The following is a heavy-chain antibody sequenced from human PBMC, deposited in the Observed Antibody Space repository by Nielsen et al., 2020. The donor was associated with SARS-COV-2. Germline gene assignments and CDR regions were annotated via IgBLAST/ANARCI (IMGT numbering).Heavy chain of an antibody. V-gene: IGHV1-18*01. Sequence: WVRQAPGQGLEWMGRISADNGNTDYAQKVHGRVTMTTDTSTSTAYMELRSLRSDDTAVYYCARVDADYVWGSYRLGYYFDYWGQGTLVTVSS. CDR2: ISADNGNT. J-gene: IGHJ4*02. D-gene: IGHD3-16*02. CDR3: ARVDADYVWGSYRLGYYFDY.